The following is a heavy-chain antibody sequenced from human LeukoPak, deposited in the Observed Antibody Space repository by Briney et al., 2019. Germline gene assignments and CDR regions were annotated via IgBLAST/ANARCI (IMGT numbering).Heavy chain of an antibody. CDR2: IYYSGSS. J-gene: IGHJ4*02. CDR3: ARVTGYMTEDYFDY. CDR1: GGSINSYY. D-gene: IGHD6-13*01. V-gene: IGHV4-59*01. Sequence: SETLSLTCTVSGGSINSYYWSWIRQPPGKGLEWIGYIYYSGSSNYNPSLKSRVTISVDTSKNQFSLRLSSVTAADTAVYYCARVTGYMTEDYFDYWGQGTLITVSS.